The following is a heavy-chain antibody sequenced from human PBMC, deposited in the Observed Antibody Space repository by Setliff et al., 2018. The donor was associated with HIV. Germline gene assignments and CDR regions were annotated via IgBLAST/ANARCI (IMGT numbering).Heavy chain of an antibody. CDR2: IYHSGST. Sequence: SETLSLTCAVSGYSISSGFYWGWIRQPPGKGLEWIGRIYHSGSTYYNPSLRSRVTISVDTSKNQFSLKLSSVTAAETAVYYCARDAPTVYTNGWFDPWGQGTLVTVSS. CDR1: GYSISSGFY. D-gene: IGHD2-8*01. J-gene: IGHJ5*02. V-gene: IGHV4-38-2*02. CDR3: ARDAPTVYTNGWFDP.